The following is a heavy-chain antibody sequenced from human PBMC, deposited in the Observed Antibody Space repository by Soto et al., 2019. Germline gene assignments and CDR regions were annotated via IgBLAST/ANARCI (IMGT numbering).Heavy chain of an antibody. D-gene: IGHD3-22*01. CDR3: AKDCAYYYDSSGLYDYYGMDV. CDR1: GFTFSSYG. J-gene: IGHJ6*02. Sequence: QVQLVESGGGVVQPGRSLRLSCAASGFTFSSYGMHWVRQAPGKGLEWVAVISYDGSNKYYADSVKGRFTISRDNSKNPLYQQMNSLRAEDKAVYYCAKDCAYYYDSSGLYDYYGMDVWGQGTTVTVSS. V-gene: IGHV3-30*18. CDR2: ISYDGSNK.